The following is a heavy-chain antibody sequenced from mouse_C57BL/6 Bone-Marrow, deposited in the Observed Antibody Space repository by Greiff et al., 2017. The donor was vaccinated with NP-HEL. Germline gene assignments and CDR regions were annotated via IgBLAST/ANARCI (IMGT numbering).Heavy chain of an antibody. CDR1: GFTFSSYG. J-gene: IGHJ2*01. V-gene: IGHV5-6*01. CDR2: ISSGGSYT. Sequence: EVKLVESGGDLVKPGGSLKLSCAASGFTFSSYGMSWVRQTPDKRLEWVATISSGGSYTYYPDSVKGRFTISRDNAKNTLYLQMSRLKSEDTAMYYCARHYYSYYFDYWGQGTTLTVSS. D-gene: IGHD2-12*01. CDR3: ARHYYSYYFDY.